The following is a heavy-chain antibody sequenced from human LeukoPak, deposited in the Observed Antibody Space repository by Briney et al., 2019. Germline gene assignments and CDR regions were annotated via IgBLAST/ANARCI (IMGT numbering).Heavy chain of an antibody. J-gene: IGHJ3*01. CDR3: AKGAVAGRYDGFDV. CDR2: IHSSGGS. V-gene: IGHV4-59*12. CDR1: GVSISSYY. Sequence: SSETLSLTCSVAGVSISSYYWTWIRQPPGKWLEWIGYIHSSGGSNYNPPLKSRVTMSVDTSKNKVSLKLTSVAAADTAVYHCAKGAVAGRYDGFDVWGQGTVVTVSS. D-gene: IGHD6-19*01.